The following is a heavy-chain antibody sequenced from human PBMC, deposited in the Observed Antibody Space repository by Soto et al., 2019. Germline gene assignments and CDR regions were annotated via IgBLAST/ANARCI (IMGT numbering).Heavy chain of an antibody. V-gene: IGHV1-18*01. J-gene: IGHJ6*03. CDR2: ISAYNGNT. D-gene: IGHD4-17*01. CDR3: ASLTTVTTLDAYYYMDV. Sequence: ASVKVSCKASGYTFTSYGISWVQQAPGQGLEWMGWISAYNGNTNYAQKLQGRVTMTTDTSTSTAYMELRSLRSDDTAVYYCASLTTVTTLDAYYYMDVWGKGTTVTVSS. CDR1: GYTFTSYG.